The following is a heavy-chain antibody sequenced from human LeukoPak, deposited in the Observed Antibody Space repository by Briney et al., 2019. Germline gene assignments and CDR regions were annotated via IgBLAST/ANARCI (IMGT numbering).Heavy chain of an antibody. D-gene: IGHD2-21*01. Sequence: SGGSLRLSCAASKFTFRSYGMHWVRQAPGKGLEWVASIWYDGSSQYYADSVKGRFTISRDNSKNTLYLQMNSLRVEDTAVYYCAKDRVKGTYCGGQCYDFDYWGQGTLVTVSP. CDR1: KFTFRSYG. V-gene: IGHV3-33*06. CDR3: AKDRVKGTYCGGQCYDFDY. J-gene: IGHJ4*02. CDR2: IWYDGSSQ.